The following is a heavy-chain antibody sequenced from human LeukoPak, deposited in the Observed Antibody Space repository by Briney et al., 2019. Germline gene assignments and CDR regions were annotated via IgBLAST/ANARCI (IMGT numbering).Heavy chain of an antibody. Sequence: GGSLRLSCAASGFTFSTYWMHCVRQAPGKGLVWVSRINRDGSSTTHADSVKGRFTISRDNAKSTLYLQMNSLRAEDTAVYYCARGGGYSYGYVDYWGQGTLVTVSS. D-gene: IGHD5-18*01. CDR1: GFTFSTYW. CDR2: INRDGSST. CDR3: ARGGGYSYGYVDY. J-gene: IGHJ4*02. V-gene: IGHV3-74*01.